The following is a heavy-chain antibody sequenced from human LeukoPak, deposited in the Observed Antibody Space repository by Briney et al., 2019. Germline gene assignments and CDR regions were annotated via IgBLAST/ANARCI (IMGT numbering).Heavy chain of an antibody. CDR2: IYSDGRT. Sequence: GGSLRLSCAASGFTVSTNYMSWVRQAPGKGLEWVSVIYSDGRTYYADSVKGRFTISRDNCKNTLYLQMNSLRAEDTAVYYCARDSGRFDVFDIWGQGTMVTVSS. CDR1: GFTVSTNY. D-gene: IGHD3-10*01. CDR3: ARDSGRFDVFDI. V-gene: IGHV3-53*01. J-gene: IGHJ3*02.